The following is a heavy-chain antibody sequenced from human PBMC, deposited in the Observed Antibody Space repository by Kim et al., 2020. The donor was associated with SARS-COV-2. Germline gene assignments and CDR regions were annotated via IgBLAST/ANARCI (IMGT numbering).Heavy chain of an antibody. V-gene: IGHV3-21*01. CDR3: ATGGEGPVDY. J-gene: IGHJ4*02. CDR2: SHI. Sequence: SHISYADSVRGRFTISRDNAKNSLYLHMNSLRAEDTAVYYCATGGEGPVDYWGQGTLVTVSS. D-gene: IGHD3-16*01.